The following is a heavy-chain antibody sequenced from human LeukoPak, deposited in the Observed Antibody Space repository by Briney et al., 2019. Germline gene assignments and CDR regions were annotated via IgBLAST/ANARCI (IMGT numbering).Heavy chain of an antibody. J-gene: IGHJ4*02. CDR2: IRYDGSNK. CDR3: AKGPLTEVPGTTWDY. V-gene: IGHV3-30*02. D-gene: IGHD6-19*01. CDR1: GFTFSSYG. Sequence: GGSLRLSCAASGFTFSSYGMNWVRQAPGKGLEWVAFIRYDGSNKYYADSVRGRFSISRDNSKNTLYLQMSSLRAEDTAVYYCAKGPLTEVPGTTWDYWGQGTLVTVS.